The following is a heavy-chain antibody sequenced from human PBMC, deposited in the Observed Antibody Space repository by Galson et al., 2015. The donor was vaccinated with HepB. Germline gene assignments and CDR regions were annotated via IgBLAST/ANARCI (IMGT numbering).Heavy chain of an antibody. D-gene: IGHD3-16*01. CDR2: IILIFGTT. CDR3: AKGEWDMPFDL. J-gene: IGHJ2*01. Sequence: QSGAEVKEPGSSVKVSCKASGGALGSHAISWVRQAPGQGLEWMGWIILIFGTTDYAENFQGRLKITADESASIVHMELTGLRSDDTAVYFCAKGEWDMPFDLWGRGTLVTVSS. CDR1: GGALGSHA. V-gene: IGHV1-69*01.